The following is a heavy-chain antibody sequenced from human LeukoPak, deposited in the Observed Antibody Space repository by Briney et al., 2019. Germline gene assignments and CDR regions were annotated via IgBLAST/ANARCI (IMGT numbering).Heavy chain of an antibody. CDR2: IRYDGINK. Sequence: GGSLRLSCEASGFTFSSYGMHWVRQVPGRGLEWVAFIRYDGINKYYTDSVKGRFTISRDNSKNTLYLQMNSLRPEDTAVYYCARDWDGELAAAGPFFDYWGQGTLVTVSS. CDR3: ARDWDGELAAAGPFFDY. CDR1: GFTFSSYG. V-gene: IGHV3-30*02. D-gene: IGHD6-13*01. J-gene: IGHJ4*02.